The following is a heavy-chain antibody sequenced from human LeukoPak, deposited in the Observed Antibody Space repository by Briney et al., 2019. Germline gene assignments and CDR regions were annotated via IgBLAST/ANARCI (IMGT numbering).Heavy chain of an antibody. CDR1: GYTFTGYY. J-gene: IGHJ4*02. CDR2: INPNSGGT. CDR3: ARARSYNILTGPNREIDY. V-gene: IGHV1-2*02. D-gene: IGHD3-9*01. Sequence: ASVKVSCKASGYTFTGYYMHWVRQAPGQGLEWMGWINPNSGGTNYAQKLQGRVTMTTDTSTSTAYMELRSLRSDDTAVYYCARARSYNILTGPNREIDYWGQGTLVTVSS.